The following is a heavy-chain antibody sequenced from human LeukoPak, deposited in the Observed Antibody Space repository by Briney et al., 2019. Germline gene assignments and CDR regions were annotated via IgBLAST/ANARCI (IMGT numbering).Heavy chain of an antibody. V-gene: IGHV3-23*01. CDR1: GFTFSNSG. CDR3: AREYYDSSGYLIDY. CDR2: ISGSGGST. Sequence: GGSLRLSCAASGFTFSNSGMSWVRQAPGKGLEWVSFISGSGGSTYYADSVKGRFTISRDNSKNTLYLQMNSLRAEDTAVYYCAREYYDSSGYLIDYWGQGTLVTVSS. J-gene: IGHJ4*02. D-gene: IGHD3-22*01.